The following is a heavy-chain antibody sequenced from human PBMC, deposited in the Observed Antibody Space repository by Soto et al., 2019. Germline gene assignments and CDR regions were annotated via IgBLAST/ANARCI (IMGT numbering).Heavy chain of an antibody. V-gene: IGHV1-69*01. J-gene: IGHJ6*02. CDR3: ARDFGLGLTGSEYYYYYYAMDV. D-gene: IGHD3-9*01. CDR1: GGTFSNYG. Sequence: QVQLVQSGAEVKKPGSSVKVSCKASGGTFSNYGISWVRQAPGQGLEWMGGIIPIFDTSNSAQKFQGRLTIIADESTSTVYMELSSLRSEDTAIYYCARDFGLGLTGSEYYYYYYAMDVWGQGTTVTVSS. CDR2: IIPIFDTS.